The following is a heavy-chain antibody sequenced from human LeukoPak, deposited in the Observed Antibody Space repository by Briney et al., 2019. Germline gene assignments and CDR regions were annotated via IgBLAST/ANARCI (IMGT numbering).Heavy chain of an antibody. V-gene: IGHV3-7*01. J-gene: IGHJ3*02. CDR3: AKDDLVTMVRRKYIGAFDI. Sequence: GGSLRLSCAASGFIFSNYWMSWVRQAPGKGLEWVANIKYDGSEKYYVDSVEGRFTISRDNSKNTLYLQMNSLRAEDTAVYYCAKDDLVTMVRRKYIGAFDIWGQGTMVTVSS. D-gene: IGHD3-10*01. CDR1: GFIFSNYW. CDR2: IKYDGSEK.